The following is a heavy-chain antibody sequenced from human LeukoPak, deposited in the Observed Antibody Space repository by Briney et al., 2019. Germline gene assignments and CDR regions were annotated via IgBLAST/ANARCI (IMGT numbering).Heavy chain of an antibody. CDR2: IYSGGST. J-gene: IGHJ4*02. CDR3: ARGGIAAAGTWFDY. Sequence: GGSLRLSCAASGLTVSSNYMSWVRQAPGKGLEWVSVIYSGGSTYYADSVKGRFTISRDNSKNTLYLQMNSLRAEDTAVYYCARGGIAAAGTWFDYWGQGTLVTVSS. V-gene: IGHV3-53*01. CDR1: GLTVSSNY. D-gene: IGHD6-13*01.